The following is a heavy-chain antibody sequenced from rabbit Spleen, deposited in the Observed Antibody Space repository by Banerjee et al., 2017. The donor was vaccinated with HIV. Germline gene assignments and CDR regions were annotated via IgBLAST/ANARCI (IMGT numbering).Heavy chain of an antibody. Sequence: QSLEESGGDLVQPGASLTLTCTASGFSFSSGYDMCWVRQAPGKGLEWIACIYVGSSGSTYYASWAKGRFTISKTSSTTVTLQMTSLTAADTATYFCARGDINGADYAFNLWGQGTLVTVS. CDR1: GFSFSSGYD. V-gene: IGHV1S40*01. CDR2: IYVGSSGST. J-gene: IGHJ4*01. CDR3: ARGDINGADYAFNL. D-gene: IGHD6-1*01.